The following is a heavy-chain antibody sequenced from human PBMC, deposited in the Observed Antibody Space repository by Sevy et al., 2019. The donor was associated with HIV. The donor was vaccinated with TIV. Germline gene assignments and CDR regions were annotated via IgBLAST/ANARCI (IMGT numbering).Heavy chain of an antibody. Sequence: GGSLRLSCAASGFTFNTHAMTWVRQAPGKGLQWVSVISGPGLSTYYADSVKGRFTISRDNSKNTLYLQMNSLRADDTATYYCAKALNPALESMIEVVLRTLKGFDVWGQRTMVTVSS. D-gene: IGHD3-22*01. V-gene: IGHV3-23*01. CDR1: GFTFNTHA. CDR2: ISGPGLST. CDR3: AKALNPALESMIEVVLRTLKGFDV. J-gene: IGHJ3*01.